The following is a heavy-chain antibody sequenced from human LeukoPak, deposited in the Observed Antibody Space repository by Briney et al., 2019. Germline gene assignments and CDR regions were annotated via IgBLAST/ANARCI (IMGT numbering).Heavy chain of an antibody. Sequence: PSETLSLACTVSGGSISSYYWSWIRQPAGKGLEWIGRIYTSGSTNYNPSLKSRVTISVDKSKNQFSLKLSSVTAADTAVYYCARGGSQYFDLWGRGTLVTVSS. J-gene: IGHJ2*01. V-gene: IGHV4-4*07. CDR2: IYTSGST. CDR1: GGSISSYY. CDR3: ARGGSQYFDL. D-gene: IGHD3-10*01.